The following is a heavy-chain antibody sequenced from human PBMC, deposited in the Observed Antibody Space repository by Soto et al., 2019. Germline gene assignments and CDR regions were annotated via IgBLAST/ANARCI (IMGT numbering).Heavy chain of an antibody. D-gene: IGHD3-10*01. CDR2: ISGSGGST. V-gene: IGHV3-23*01. CDR1: GFTFSSYA. J-gene: IGHJ4*02. CDR3: AKAGMEMIPPPEYYFDY. Sequence: GGSLRLSCAASGFTFSSYAMSWVRQAPGKGLEWVSAISGSGGSTYYADSVKGRFTISRDNSKNTLYLQMNSLRAEDTAVYYCAKAGMEMIPPPEYYFDYWGQGTLVTVSS.